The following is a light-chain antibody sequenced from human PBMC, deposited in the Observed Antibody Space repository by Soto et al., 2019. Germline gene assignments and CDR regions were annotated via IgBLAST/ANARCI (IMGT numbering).Light chain of an antibody. Sequence: DIQMTQSPSSVSASVGGRVTITCRASQGISSWVAWYQQKPGKAPNLLIYATSSLQSGVPSRFSGSGSGTEFTRTISSLQPEDFATSYCQQADTFPLTFGGGTKVDIK. J-gene: IGKJ4*01. CDR2: ATS. CDR1: QGISSW. CDR3: QQADTFPLT. V-gene: IGKV1-12*01.